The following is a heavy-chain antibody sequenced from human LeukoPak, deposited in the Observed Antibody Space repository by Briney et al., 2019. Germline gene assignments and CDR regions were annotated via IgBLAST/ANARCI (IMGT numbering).Heavy chain of an antibody. J-gene: IGHJ6*04. CDR3: AELGITMIGGV. D-gene: IGHD3-10*02. CDR1: GFTFSHYY. Sequence: GGSLRLSCAASGFTFSHYYMTWVRQAPGKGLEWVSSISGSSGYIFYADSVKGRFTISRDNAKNSLYLQMNSLRAEDTAVYYCAELGITMIGGVWGKGTTVTISS. CDR2: ISGSSGYI. V-gene: IGHV3-21*06.